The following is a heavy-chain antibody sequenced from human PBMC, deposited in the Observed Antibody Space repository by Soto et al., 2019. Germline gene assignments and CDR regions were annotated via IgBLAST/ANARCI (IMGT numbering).Heavy chain of an antibody. Sequence: GGSLRLSCAASGFTFSSYGMHWVRQAPGKGLEWVAVISYDGSNDYYADSVKGRFTISKDNSKNSLYLQLSSLRPEDTAVYYCAKDSTCYVSYGMCVWGQGTTVTV. D-gene: IGHD2-2*01. CDR2: ISYDGSND. V-gene: IGHV3-30*18. J-gene: IGHJ6*02. CDR1: GFTFSSYG. CDR3: AKDSTCYVSYGMCV.